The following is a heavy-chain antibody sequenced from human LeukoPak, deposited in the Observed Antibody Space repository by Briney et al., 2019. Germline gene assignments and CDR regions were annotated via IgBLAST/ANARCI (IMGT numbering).Heavy chain of an antibody. CDR1: GFTFSSYG. D-gene: IGHD6-13*01. V-gene: IGHV3-33*06. CDR3: AKWAAAGPFDY. J-gene: IGHJ4*02. Sequence: GGSLRLSCAASGFTFSSYGMHWVRQAPGKGLEWVAVIWYDGSNKYYADSVKGRFTISRDNSKNTLYLLMNSLRAEDTAVYYCAKWAAAGPFDYWGQGTLVTVSS. CDR2: IWYDGSNK.